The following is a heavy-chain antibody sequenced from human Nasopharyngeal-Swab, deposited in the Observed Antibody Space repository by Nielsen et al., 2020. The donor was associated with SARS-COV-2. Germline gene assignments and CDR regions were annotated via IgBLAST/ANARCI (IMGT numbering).Heavy chain of an antibody. V-gene: IGHV3-21*01. CDR2: ISSSSSYI. CDR3: ARASRGTSTRTFDY. J-gene: IGHJ4*02. Sequence: GASLQISCAASGFTFSSYSMNWVRQAPGKGLEWVSSISSSSSYIYYADSVKGRFTISRDNAKNSLYLQMNSLRAEDTAVYYCARASRGTSTRTFDYWGQGTLVTVSS. D-gene: IGHD1-1*01. CDR1: GFTFSSYS.